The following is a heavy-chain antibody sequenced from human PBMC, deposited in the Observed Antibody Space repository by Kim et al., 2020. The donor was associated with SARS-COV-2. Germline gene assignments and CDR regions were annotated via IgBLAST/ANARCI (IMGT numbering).Heavy chain of an antibody. D-gene: IGHD6-19*01. V-gene: IGHV3-9*01. Sequence: KGRFTITRDNAKNTLYLQMNSLRAEATAVYYCATLGCSSGWCGNYSGMDVWGQGTTVTVSS. CDR3: ATLGCSSGWCGNYSGMDV. J-gene: IGHJ6*02.